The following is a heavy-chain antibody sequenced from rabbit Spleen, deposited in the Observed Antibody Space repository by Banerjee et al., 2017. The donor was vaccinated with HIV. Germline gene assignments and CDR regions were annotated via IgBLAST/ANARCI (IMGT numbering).Heavy chain of an antibody. J-gene: IGHJ4*01. CDR1: GFSFSGGYW. Sequence: QSLEESGGDLVKPGASLTLTCTASGFSFSGGYWICWVRQAPGKGLEWIACIGSGAGTTWYASWVNGRFSISKTSSTTVTLQMNSLTAADTATYFCARGINGAGYGYGLWGPGTLVTVS. D-gene: IGHD6-1*01. CDR2: IGSGAGTT. V-gene: IGHV1S40*01. CDR3: ARGINGAGYGYGL.